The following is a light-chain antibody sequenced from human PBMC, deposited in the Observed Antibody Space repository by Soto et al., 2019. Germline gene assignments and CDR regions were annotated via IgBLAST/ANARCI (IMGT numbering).Light chain of an antibody. CDR1: QSVSSN. CDR3: QQRSTLT. V-gene: IGKV3-15*01. Sequence: EIVMTQSPATLSVSPGERATLSCRASQSVSSNLAWYQQKPGQAPRPLIYGASTRATDIPARFSGSGSGTEFTLTISSLQSEDFAVYYCQQRSTLTFGQGTRLEIK. CDR2: GAS. J-gene: IGKJ5*01.